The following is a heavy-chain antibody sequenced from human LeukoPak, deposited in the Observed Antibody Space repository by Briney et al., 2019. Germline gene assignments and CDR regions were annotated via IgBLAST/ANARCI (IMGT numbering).Heavy chain of an antibody. Sequence: SVRVSCTASGVTYCSYAISWVRQAPGQGIEWRGRIIPILGMANHAQKFQGRVTITAETSTSTAYRELSSLRPEDTAVYYCARNLTVAKVYSYGDDPYYFDYWGQGTLVTVSS. D-gene: IGHD5-18*01. J-gene: IGHJ4*02. CDR3: ARNLTVAKVYSYGDDPYYFDY. V-gene: IGHV1-69*04. CDR2: IIPILGMA. CDR1: GVTYCSYA.